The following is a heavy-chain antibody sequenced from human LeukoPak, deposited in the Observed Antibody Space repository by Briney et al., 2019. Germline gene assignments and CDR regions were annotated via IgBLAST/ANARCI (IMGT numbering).Heavy chain of an antibody. V-gene: IGHV4-39*07. CDR1: GGSISSSSYY. Sequence: SETLSLTCSVSGGSISSSSYYWGWIRQPPGKGLEWIGSIYYSGSTNYNPSLKSRVTISVDTSKNHSSLKLSSVTAADTAVYYCARMYDSSGYYYPFDYWGQGTLVTVSS. CDR3: ARMYDSSGYYYPFDY. D-gene: IGHD3-22*01. CDR2: IYYSGST. J-gene: IGHJ4*02.